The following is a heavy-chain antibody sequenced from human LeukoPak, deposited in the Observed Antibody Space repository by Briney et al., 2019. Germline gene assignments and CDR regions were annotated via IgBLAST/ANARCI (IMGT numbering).Heavy chain of an antibody. Sequence: SETLSLTCTVSGGSISSYYWSWIRQPPGKGLEWIGEIYHSGSTNYNPSLKSRVTISVDTSKNQFSLKLSSVTAADTAVYYCARFGAAAGRSFDCWGQGTLVTVSS. CDR3: ARFGAAAGRSFDC. CDR2: IYHSGST. CDR1: GGSISSYY. D-gene: IGHD6-13*01. J-gene: IGHJ4*02. V-gene: IGHV4-59*08.